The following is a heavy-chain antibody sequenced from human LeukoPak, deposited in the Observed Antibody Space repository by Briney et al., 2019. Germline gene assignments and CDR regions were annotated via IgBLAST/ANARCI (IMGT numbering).Heavy chain of an antibody. J-gene: IGHJ3*02. CDR2: IIPILGIA. D-gene: IGHD5-18*01. Sequence: ASVKVSCKASGGTFSSYTISWVRQAPGQGLEWMGRIIPILGIANYAQKFQGRVTITADKSTNTAYMELSSLRSEETAVYYCASCYGPDAFDIWGQGTMVTVSS. V-gene: IGHV1-69*02. CDR1: GGTFSSYT. CDR3: ASCYGPDAFDI.